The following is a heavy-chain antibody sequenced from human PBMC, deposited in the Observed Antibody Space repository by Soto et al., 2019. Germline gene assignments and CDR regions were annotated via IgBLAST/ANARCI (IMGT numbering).Heavy chain of an antibody. J-gene: IGHJ2*01. D-gene: IGHD2-21*02. V-gene: IGHV3-73*01. CDR1: GFTFSGSA. Sequence: GGSLRLSCAASGFTFSGSAMHWVRQASGKGLEWVGRIRSKANSYATAYAASVKGRFTISRDDSKNTTYLQVNSLKIEDTAVYYCTRHALQFCGGDCYPLPYFDLWGRGTLVTVSS. CDR3: TRHALQFCGGDCYPLPYFDL. CDR2: IRSKANSYAT.